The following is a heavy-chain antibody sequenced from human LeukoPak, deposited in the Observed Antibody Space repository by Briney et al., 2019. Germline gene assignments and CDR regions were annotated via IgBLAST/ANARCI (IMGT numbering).Heavy chain of an antibody. Sequence: VSVKVSCKASGYTFTGFFMHWVRQAPGQGLEWMGVINPSGTWTSYAQKFRGRITMTRDMSTSTDYMELRSLGFEDTAVYYCAKDNSVGDIAWWFDPWGQGTLVTVSS. CDR3: AKDNSVGDIAWWFDP. J-gene: IGHJ5*02. D-gene: IGHD1-26*01. V-gene: IGHV1-46*01. CDR1: GYTFTGFF. CDR2: INPSGTWT.